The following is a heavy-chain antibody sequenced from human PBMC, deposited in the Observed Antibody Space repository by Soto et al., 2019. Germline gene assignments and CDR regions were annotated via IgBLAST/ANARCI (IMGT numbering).Heavy chain of an antibody. CDR3: ASGGSCYSRYCYFDY. Sequence: PWGTLSLTCTVSGGSISSYDWSWIRQPPGKGLEWIGYIYYSGSTNYNPSLKSRVTISVDTSKNQFSLKLSSVTATDTAVYYCASGGSCYSRYCYFDYWGQGTLVTVSS. V-gene: IGHV4-59*01. CDR1: GGSISSYD. D-gene: IGHD2-15*01. J-gene: IGHJ4*02. CDR2: IYYSGST.